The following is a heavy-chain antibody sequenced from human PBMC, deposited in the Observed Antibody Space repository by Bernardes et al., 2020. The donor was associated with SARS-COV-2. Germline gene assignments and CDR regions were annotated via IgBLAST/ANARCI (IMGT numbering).Heavy chain of an antibody. Sequence: GGSLRLCCAASGFTFRSYAMNWVRQGPGKGLEWVSALSGSGSNTYYTDSVKGRFTISRDNSKNTLYLQMNRLRAEDTAVYYCAKSPGGTNYYYYMDVWGKGTTVTVSS. J-gene: IGHJ6*03. D-gene: IGHD2-8*01. CDR2: LSGSGSNT. CDR1: GFTFRSYA. CDR3: AKSPGGTNYYYYMDV. V-gene: IGHV3-23*01.